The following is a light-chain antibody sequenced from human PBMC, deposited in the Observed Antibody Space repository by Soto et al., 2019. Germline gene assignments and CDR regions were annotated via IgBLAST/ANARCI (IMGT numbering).Light chain of an antibody. J-gene: IGLJ1*01. CDR1: SNYVGGYNY. CDR2: EVS. Sequence: QSVLPQPASVTGSPGQSITISCTGTSNYVGGYNYVSWYQHHPGKAPKLMIYEVSDRPSGVSNRFSGSKSGNTASLTISGLQAEDEADYYCSSYTGSNIRYVFGTGTKVNVL. CDR3: SSYTGSNIRYV. V-gene: IGLV2-14*01.